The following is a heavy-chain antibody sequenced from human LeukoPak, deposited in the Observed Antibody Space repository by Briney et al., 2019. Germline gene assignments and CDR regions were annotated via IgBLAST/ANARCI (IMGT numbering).Heavy chain of an antibody. CDR2: IYYSGST. V-gene: IGHV4-61*05. CDR3: ARGHSELWFGP. CDR1: GGSISSSSYY. D-gene: IGHD1-26*01. Sequence: SETLSLTCTVSGGSISSSSYYWGWIRQPPGKGLEWIGYIYYSGSTNYNPSLKSRVTISVDTSKNQFSLKLSSVTAADTAVYYCARGHSELWFGPYGQGTLVTVSS. J-gene: IGHJ5*02.